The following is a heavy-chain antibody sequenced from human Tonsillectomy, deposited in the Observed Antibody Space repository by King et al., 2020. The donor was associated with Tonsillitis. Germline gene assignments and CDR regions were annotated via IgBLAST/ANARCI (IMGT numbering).Heavy chain of an antibody. Sequence: VQLQESGPGLVKPSETLSLTCTVSGDSISGYYWSWIRQPPGKGLEWIGYIYSSGRTNYNPPLKSRVTISVDTSKNQFSLKLNSVTAADTAVYYCARGWALDVWGQGTTVTISS. D-gene: IGHD1-26*01. J-gene: IGHJ6*02. V-gene: IGHV4-59*01. CDR3: ARGWALDV. CDR1: GDSISGYY. CDR2: IYSSGRT.